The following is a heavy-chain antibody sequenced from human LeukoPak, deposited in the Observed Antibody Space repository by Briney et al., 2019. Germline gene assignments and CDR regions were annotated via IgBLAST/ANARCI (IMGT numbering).Heavy chain of an antibody. CDR2: ISSNGGNT. D-gene: IGHD1-14*01. V-gene: IGHV3-64*01. CDR3: ARGPKGIALYCFDY. Sequence: PGGSLRLSCAASGFTFSSFAIHWVRQAPGKGLEYVSAISSNGGNTYYANSVKGRFTISRDNSKNTLYLQMGSLRAEDMAVYYCARGPKGIALYCFDYWGQGTLVTVSS. J-gene: IGHJ4*02. CDR1: GFTFSSFA.